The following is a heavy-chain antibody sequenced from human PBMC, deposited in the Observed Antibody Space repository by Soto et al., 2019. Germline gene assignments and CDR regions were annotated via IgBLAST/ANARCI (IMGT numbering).Heavy chain of an antibody. CDR3: ARFSNNWFQTEGMDV. Sequence: NPSETLSLTCTVSVDSITTYYWNWIRQPAGKGLEWIGRIDASGSSNYNPSLNSRVTLSIDTSKKQFSLKLTSVSAADTAVYYCARFSNNWFQTEGMDVWGQGTTVTVSS. J-gene: IGHJ6*02. V-gene: IGHV4-4*07. CDR2: IDASGSS. CDR1: VDSITTYY. D-gene: IGHD1-1*01.